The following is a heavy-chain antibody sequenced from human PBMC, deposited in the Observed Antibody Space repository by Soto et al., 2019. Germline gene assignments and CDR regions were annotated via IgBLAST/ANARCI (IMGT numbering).Heavy chain of an antibody. CDR3: AKGSAKVAASGGMDV. J-gene: IGHJ6*02. D-gene: IGHD6-19*01. CDR1: GFTFSNHA. Sequence: QVQLVESGGGVVQPGSSLRLSCAASGFTFSNHAMHWVRQAPGKGLAWVAVISYLGSNKYYGDSVKGRFTISRGNSKNVLYLEMGSPTAENRAVYSCAKGSAKVAASGGMDVWGRGITVIVSS. CDR2: ISYLGSNK. V-gene: IGHV3-30*18.